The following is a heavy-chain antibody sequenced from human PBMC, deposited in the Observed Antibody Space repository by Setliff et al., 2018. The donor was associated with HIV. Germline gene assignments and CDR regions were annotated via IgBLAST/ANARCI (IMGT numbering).Heavy chain of an antibody. CDR2: ISHSGST. J-gene: IGHJ5*02. Sequence: SETLSLTCVVSGYSISSGYYWGWIRQPPGKGLEWIASISHSGSTYHNPSLKSRVTISVDTSQKQFSLKLSSVTAADTAVYYCARLVEAYDSSGYFFNWFDPWGQGTLVTVSS. D-gene: IGHD3-22*01. CDR1: GYSISSGYY. V-gene: IGHV4-38-2*01. CDR3: ARLVEAYDSSGYFFNWFDP.